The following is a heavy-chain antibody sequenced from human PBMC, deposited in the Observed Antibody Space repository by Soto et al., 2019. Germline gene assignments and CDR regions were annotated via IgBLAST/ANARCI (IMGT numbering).Heavy chain of an antibody. V-gene: IGHV4-31*03. CDR1: GGSISSGGYY. CDR2: IYYSGST. D-gene: IGHD2-2*01. J-gene: IGHJ6*02. CDR3: ARDKAAEHCISTSCYYYGMDV. Sequence: SETLSLTCTVSGGSISSGGYYWSWIRQHPGKGLEWIGYIYYSGSTYYNPSLKSRVTISVDTSKNQFSLKLSSVTAADTAVYYCARDKAAEHCISTSCYYYGMDVWGQGTTVTVSS.